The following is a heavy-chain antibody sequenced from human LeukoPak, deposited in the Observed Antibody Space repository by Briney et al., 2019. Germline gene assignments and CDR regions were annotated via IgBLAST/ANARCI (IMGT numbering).Heavy chain of an antibody. CDR3: ARVTVGCNWNHFDY. V-gene: IGHV3-64*01. Sequence: GGSLRLSCAASGFTISTYTMHSVREAPGTGLEYVSAITGNGGSTYYANSVKGRFTISSDNSKNTLYLQMGSLRAEDMAVYYCARVTVGCNWNHFDYWGQGTLVTVSS. J-gene: IGHJ4*02. CDR1: GFTISTYT. D-gene: IGHD1-20*01. CDR2: ITGNGGST.